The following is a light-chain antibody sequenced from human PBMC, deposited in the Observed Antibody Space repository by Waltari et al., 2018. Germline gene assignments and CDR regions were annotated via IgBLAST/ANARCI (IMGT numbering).Light chain of an antibody. CDR3: HQYNNWPRT. V-gene: IGKV3-15*01. CDR1: QSVGSK. Sequence: EIVMTQSPATLSVSPGARATLSCRASQSVGSKLAWYQQKPGQAPRLLIYGASTRATGIPARVSGSGSGTEFTLTISSLQSEDFAVYYCHQYNNWPRTFGQGTKVEIK. CDR2: GAS. J-gene: IGKJ1*01.